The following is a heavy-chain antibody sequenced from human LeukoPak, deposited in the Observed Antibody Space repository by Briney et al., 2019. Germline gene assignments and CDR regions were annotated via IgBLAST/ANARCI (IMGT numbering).Heavy chain of an antibody. Sequence: GGSLRLSCAASGFTFSSYGMNWVRQAPGKGLEWVSSISSSSSYIYYADSVKGRFTISRDNAKSSMWLQMNSLRDEDTAVYYCARDQTPFYWGQGSLVTVSS. V-gene: IGHV3-21*01. J-gene: IGHJ4*02. CDR3: ARDQTPFY. D-gene: IGHD2-15*01. CDR1: GFTFSSYG. CDR2: ISSSSSYI.